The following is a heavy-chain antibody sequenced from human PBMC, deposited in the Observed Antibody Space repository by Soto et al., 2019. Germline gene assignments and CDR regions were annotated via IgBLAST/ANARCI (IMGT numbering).Heavy chain of an antibody. V-gene: IGHV1-3*01. J-gene: IGHJ6*02. Sequence: ASVKVSCKASGYTFTSYAMHWVRQAPGQRLEWMGWINAGNGNTKYSQKFQGRVTITRDTSASTAYMELSSLRSEDTAVYYCASSYSNYALVDYYYYAMDVWGQATTVTVSS. CDR3: ASSYSNYALVDYYYYAMDV. CDR1: GYTFTSYA. D-gene: IGHD4-4*01. CDR2: INAGNGNT.